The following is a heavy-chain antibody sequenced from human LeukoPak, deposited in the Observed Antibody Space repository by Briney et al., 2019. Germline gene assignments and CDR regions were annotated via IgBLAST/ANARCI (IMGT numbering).Heavy chain of an antibody. Sequence: ASVKVSCKASGYTFTSYYMHWVRQAPGQGLEWMGIINPSGGSTSYAQKFQGRVTMTRDTSTSTVYMELNSLRSEDTAVYYCAKGGVAGKIMYYFDYWGQGTLVTVSS. D-gene: IGHD6-19*01. CDR2: INPSGGST. CDR3: AKGGVAGKIMYYFDY. CDR1: GYTFTSYY. V-gene: IGHV1-46*01. J-gene: IGHJ4*02.